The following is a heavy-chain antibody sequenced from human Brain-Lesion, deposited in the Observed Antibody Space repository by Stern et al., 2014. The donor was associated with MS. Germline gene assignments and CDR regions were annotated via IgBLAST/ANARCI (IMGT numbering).Heavy chain of an antibody. J-gene: IGHJ5*02. D-gene: IGHD2-15*01. CDR2: IYYSGNT. CDR3: AGEEDIRYCSGGSCTGNWFDP. Sequence: VQLLESGPGLVKPSETLSLTCTVAGGSVSSTSYAWAWIRQPPGKGLEWIGTIYYSGNTYYSPSLKSRLTISLDTSKNQFSLQLSSVTAAVTAVYYCAGEEDIRYCSGGSCTGNWFDPWGQGTLVTVSS. CDR1: GGSVSSTSYA. V-gene: IGHV4-39*01.